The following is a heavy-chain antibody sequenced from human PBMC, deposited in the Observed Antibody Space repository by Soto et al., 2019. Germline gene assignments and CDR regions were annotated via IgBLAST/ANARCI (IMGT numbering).Heavy chain of an antibody. J-gene: IGHJ4*01. V-gene: IGHV1-2*04. CDR2: INPNGGGT. CDR1: GYIFPDYY. CDR3: ARGEQLVHFDS. D-gene: IGHD6-6*01. Sequence: ASVKVSCKASGYIFPDYYVHWVRQAPGEGLEWMGRINPNGGGTNYAQKFEGWVTMTTDTSISAAYMELSRLNFDDTAVYYCARGEQLVHFDSWGQGTLVTVSS.